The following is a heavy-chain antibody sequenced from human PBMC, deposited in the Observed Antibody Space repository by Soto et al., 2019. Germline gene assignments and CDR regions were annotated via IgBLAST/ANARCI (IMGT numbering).Heavy chain of an antibody. CDR1: GFTFSSYA. V-gene: IGHV3-23*01. CDR2: ISGSGGST. Sequence: GGSLRLSCAASGFTFSSYAMSWVRQAPGKGLEWVSAISGSGGSTYYADSVKGRFTISRDNSKNTLYLQMNSLRAEDTAVYYYARYGDTAMGLAPFYYWGQGTLVTVSS. J-gene: IGHJ4*02. D-gene: IGHD5-18*01. CDR3: ARYGDTAMGLAPFYY.